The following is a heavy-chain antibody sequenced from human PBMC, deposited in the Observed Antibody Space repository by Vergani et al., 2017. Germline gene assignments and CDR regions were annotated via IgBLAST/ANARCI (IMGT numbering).Heavy chain of an antibody. CDR3: AREKPXGIAVADINWFDP. CDR1: GGTFSSNS. D-gene: IGHD6-19*01. J-gene: IGHJ5*02. Sequence: QGQLAQSGAEVKKPGSSVKVSCKASGGTFSSNSISWVRQAPGQGLEWMGRIIPILGIANYAQKFQGRVTITADKSTSTAYMELSSLRSEDTAVYYCAREKPXGIAVADINWFDPWGQGTLVTVSS. V-gene: IGHV1-69*04. CDR2: IIPILGIA.